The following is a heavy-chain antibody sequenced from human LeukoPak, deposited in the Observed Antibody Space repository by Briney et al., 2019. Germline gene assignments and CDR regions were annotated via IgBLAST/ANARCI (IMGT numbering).Heavy chain of an antibody. V-gene: IGHV3-23*01. D-gene: IGHD2-15*01. CDR1: GYSFTSYW. CDR2: ISGSGGST. J-gene: IGHJ6*03. CDR3: AKVMPPGRIRFYSYYMDV. Sequence: GESLKISCKGSGYSFTSYWIGWVRQAPGKGLEWVSAISGSGGSTYYADSVKGRFTISRDKSKNTLSLQMNGLRVEDTAVYYCAKVMPPGRIRFYSYYMDVWGKGTTVTVS.